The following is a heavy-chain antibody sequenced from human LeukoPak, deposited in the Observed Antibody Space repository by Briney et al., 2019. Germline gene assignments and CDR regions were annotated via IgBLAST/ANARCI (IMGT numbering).Heavy chain of an antibody. V-gene: IGHV3-53*01. CDR3: ARRAGAYSHPYDY. CDR1: GFTVSSNS. CDR2: IYSDNT. Sequence: QPGGSLRLSCTVSGFTVSSNSMSWVRQAPGTGLEWVSFIYSDNTHYSDSVKGRFTISRDNSKNTLYLQMNSLRAEDTAVYYCARRAGAYSHPYDYWGQGTLVTVSS. J-gene: IGHJ4*02. D-gene: IGHD4/OR15-4a*01.